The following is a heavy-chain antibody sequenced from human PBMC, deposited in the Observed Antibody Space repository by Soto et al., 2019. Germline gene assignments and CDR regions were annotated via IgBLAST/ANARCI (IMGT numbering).Heavy chain of an antibody. CDR1: GGSVTSYY. J-gene: IGHJ4*02. CDR2: IYYSGTT. Sequence: SETLSLTCTVSGGSVTSYYWTWIRQPPGKGLEWIGYIYYSGTTNCNPSLKSRVTISVDTSKNQFSLKLSSVTAADTAVYYCARGVTMVRGVPFAPVDYWGQGTLVTVSS. D-gene: IGHD3-10*01. V-gene: IGHV4-59*02. CDR3: ARGVTMVRGVPFAPVDY.